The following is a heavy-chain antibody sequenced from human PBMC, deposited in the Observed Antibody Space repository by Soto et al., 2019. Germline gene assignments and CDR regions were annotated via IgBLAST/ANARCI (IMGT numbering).Heavy chain of an antibody. CDR3: ARPKAGPATAVYDC. D-gene: IGHD6-13*01. CDR2: VYNSGAT. Sequence: ETLSLTCSDAGVHISSSNYYWAWIRQPPGRGLEWIGSVYNSGATYYNPSLRSRVSLSVDTSKKHFSLEVPSVTAADTAMYYCARPKAGPATAVYDCWGQGTLVTVSS. J-gene: IGHJ4*02. CDR1: GVHISSSNYY. V-gene: IGHV4-39*02.